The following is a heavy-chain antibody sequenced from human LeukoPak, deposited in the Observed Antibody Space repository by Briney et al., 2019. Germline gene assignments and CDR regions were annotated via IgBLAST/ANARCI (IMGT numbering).Heavy chain of an antibody. CDR3: AKDLRRGIQLWLDY. CDR1: GFTFSSYA. Sequence: PGGSLRLSCAASGFTFSSYAMSWVRQAPGKGLEWVSAIRGSGGSTYYADSVKGRFTISRDNSKNTLYLQMNSLRAEDTAVYYCAKDLRRGIQLWLDYWGQGTLVTVSS. CDR2: IRGSGGST. J-gene: IGHJ4*02. V-gene: IGHV3-23*01. D-gene: IGHD5-18*01.